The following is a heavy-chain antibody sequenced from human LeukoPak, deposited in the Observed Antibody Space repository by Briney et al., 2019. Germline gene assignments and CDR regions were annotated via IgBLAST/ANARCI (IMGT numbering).Heavy chain of an antibody. J-gene: IGHJ3*02. Sequence: GGSLRLSCAASGFIFSSYGMHWVRQAPGKGLEWVAVISYDGGNISYTDSVKGRFTISRDNSKNTLYLQMNSLRAKDTAVYYCAKRGYCRGGTCFSHDAFDIWGQGTMVTVSS. V-gene: IGHV3-30*18. CDR2: ISYDGGNI. CDR1: GFIFSSYG. CDR3: AKRGYCRGGTCFSHDAFDI. D-gene: IGHD2-15*01.